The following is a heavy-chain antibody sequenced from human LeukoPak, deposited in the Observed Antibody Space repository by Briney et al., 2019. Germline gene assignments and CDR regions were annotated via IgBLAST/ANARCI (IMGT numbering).Heavy chain of an antibody. CDR2: IYTDGNT. CDR3: AKDRSAAAPYCFDY. D-gene: IGHD6-13*01. J-gene: IGHJ4*02. Sequence: PGGSLRLSCAASEFSVSSNYMNWVRQAPGKGLEWVSVIYTDGNTYYADSVKGRFTISRDNSKNTLSLQMNSLRAEDTAVYYCAKDRSAAAPYCFDYWGQGTLVTVSS. CDR1: EFSVSSNY. V-gene: IGHV3-53*01.